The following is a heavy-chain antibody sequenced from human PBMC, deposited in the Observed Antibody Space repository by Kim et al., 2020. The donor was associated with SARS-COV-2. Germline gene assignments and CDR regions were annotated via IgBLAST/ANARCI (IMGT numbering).Heavy chain of an antibody. CDR1: GFTFSSYG. V-gene: IGHV3-33*01. J-gene: IGHJ5*02. D-gene: IGHD3-22*01. Sequence: GGSLRLSCAASGFTFSSYGMHWVRQAPGKGLEWVAVIWYDGSNKYYADSVKGRFTISRDNSKNTLYLQMNSLRAEDTAVYYCARDKYYYDSSGYYPFDPWGQGTLVTVSS. CDR2: IWYDGSNK. CDR3: ARDKYYYDSSGYYPFDP.